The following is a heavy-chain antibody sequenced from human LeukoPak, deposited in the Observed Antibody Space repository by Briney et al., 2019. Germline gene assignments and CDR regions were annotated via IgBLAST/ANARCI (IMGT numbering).Heavy chain of an antibody. CDR2: IIPIFGTA. J-gene: IGHJ4*02. D-gene: IGHD3-10*01. CDR3: ARDRGLLWFGESAYYLDY. Sequence: SVTVSCTASGGTFSSYAISWVRQAPGQGLEWMGGIIPIFGTANYAQKFQGRVTITADESTSTAYMELSSLRSEDTAVYYCARDRGLLWFGESAYYLDYWGQGTLVTVSS. CDR1: GGTFSSYA. V-gene: IGHV1-69*13.